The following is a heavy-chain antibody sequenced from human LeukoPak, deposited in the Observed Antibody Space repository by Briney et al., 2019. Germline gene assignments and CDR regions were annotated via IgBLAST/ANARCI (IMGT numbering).Heavy chain of an antibody. CDR3: AADSSGYHPAYYFDY. J-gene: IGHJ4*02. CDR1: GGSISSGGYY. Sequence: QPSETLSLTCTVSGGSISSGGYYWSWIRQHPGKGLEWIGYIYYSGSTYYNPSLKSRVTISVDTSKNQFSLKLSSVTAADTAVYYCAADSSGYHPAYYFDYWGQGTLVTVSS. D-gene: IGHD3-22*01. V-gene: IGHV4-31*03. CDR2: IYYSGST.